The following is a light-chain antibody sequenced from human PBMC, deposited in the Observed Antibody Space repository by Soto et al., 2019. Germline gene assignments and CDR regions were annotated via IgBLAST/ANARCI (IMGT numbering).Light chain of an antibody. V-gene: IGLV1-40*01. CDR2: GNS. Sequence: QPVLTQPPSVSGAPGQRVTISCTGSSSNIRAGYDVHWYQQLPGTAPKLLIYGNSNRPSGVPDRFSGSKSGTSASLAITGLQAEDEADYYCQSYDSSLSAVFGGGTKLTVL. CDR3: QSYDSSLSAV. CDR1: SSNIRAGYD. J-gene: IGLJ2*01.